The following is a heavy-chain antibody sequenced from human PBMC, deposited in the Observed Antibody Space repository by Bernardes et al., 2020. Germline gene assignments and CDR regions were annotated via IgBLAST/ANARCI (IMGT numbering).Heavy chain of an antibody. Sequence: GGSLRLSCAASGFIFSSHWMHWVRQAPGKGLVWVSRINSDGSTTKYADSVKGRFTISRDNAKNTLYLQMNSLRAEDTAVYYCTRVGWRVPAATDAFDIWGLGTMVTVSS. D-gene: IGHD2-2*01. CDR1: GFIFSSHW. J-gene: IGHJ3*02. V-gene: IGHV3-74*03. CDR3: TRVGWRVPAATDAFDI. CDR2: INSDGSTT.